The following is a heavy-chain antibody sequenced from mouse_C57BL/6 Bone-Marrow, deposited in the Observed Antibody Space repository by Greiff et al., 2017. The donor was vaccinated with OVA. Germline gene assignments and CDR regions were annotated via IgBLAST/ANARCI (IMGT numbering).Heavy chain of an antibody. J-gene: IGHJ1*03. V-gene: IGHV1-59*01. CDR2: IDPSDSYT. CDR1: GYTFTSYW. D-gene: IGHD5-1*01. Sequence: QVQLQQPGAELVRPGTSVKLSCKASGYTFTSYWMHWVKQRPGQGLEWIGVIDPSDSYTNYHQKFKGKATLTVYTSSSTAYMQLSSLTSEDSAVYYCARCPLVPRGYFDVWGTGTTVTVSS. CDR3: ARCPLVPRGYFDV.